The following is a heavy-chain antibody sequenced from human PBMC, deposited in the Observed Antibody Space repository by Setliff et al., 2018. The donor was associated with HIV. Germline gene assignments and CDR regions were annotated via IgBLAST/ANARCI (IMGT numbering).Heavy chain of an antibody. J-gene: IGHJ6*02. CDR3: ARDSAIVTTIIDHYYGMDV. V-gene: IGHV1-3*01. D-gene: IGHD5-12*01. Sequence: WASVKVSCKASGYTFTDYAIYWMRQAPGQRLEWLGWINAGNGNTEYSQNFQGRVTISRDTSASTAYMGLSSLRSEDTAVYYCARDSAIVTTIIDHYYGMDVWGQGTTVTVSS. CDR1: GYTFTDYA. CDR2: INAGNGNT.